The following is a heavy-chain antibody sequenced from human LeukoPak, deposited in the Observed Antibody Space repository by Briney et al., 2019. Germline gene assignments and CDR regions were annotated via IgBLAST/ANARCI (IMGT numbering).Heavy chain of an antibody. D-gene: IGHD3-22*01. Sequence: PGGSLRLSCAASGFTFSNAWMSWVRQAPGKGLEWVGFIRSKAYGGTTEYAASVKGRFTISRDDSKSIAYLQMNSLKTEDTAVYYCTRVDLGSYGSSGYYLYYFDYWGQGTLVTVSS. CDR3: TRVDLGSYGSSGYYLYYFDY. V-gene: IGHV3-49*04. J-gene: IGHJ4*02. CDR2: IRSKAYGGTT. CDR1: GFTFSNAW.